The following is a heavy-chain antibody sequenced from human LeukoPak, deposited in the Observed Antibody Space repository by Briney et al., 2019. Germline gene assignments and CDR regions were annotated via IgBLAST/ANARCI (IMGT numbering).Heavy chain of an antibody. CDR3: ARSLCSSTSCSYYYYRDV. J-gene: IGHJ6*03. V-gene: IGHV3-21*01. CDR2: ISSSSSYI. Sequence: PGGSLRLSCAASGFTFSSYSMNWVRQAPGKGLEWVSSISSSSSYIYYADSVKGRFTISRDNSKNTLYLQMGSLRAEDMAVYYCARSLCSSTSCSYYYYRDVWGKGTPVTVSS. D-gene: IGHD2-2*01. CDR1: GFTFSSYS.